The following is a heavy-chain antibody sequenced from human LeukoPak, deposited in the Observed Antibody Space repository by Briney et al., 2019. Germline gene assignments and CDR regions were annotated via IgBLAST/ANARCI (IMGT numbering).Heavy chain of an antibody. CDR2: ISGSGGST. CDR1: GFTFSSYA. CDR3: AKVRPDIVVVPGEAGAFDI. V-gene: IGHV3-23*01. Sequence: GGSLRLSCAASGFTFSSYAMSWVRQAPGKGLEWVSAISGSGGSTYYADSVKGRFTISRDNSKNTLYLQMNSLRAEDTAVYYCAKVRPDIVVVPGEAGAFDIWGQGTMVTVSS. D-gene: IGHD2-2*01. J-gene: IGHJ3*02.